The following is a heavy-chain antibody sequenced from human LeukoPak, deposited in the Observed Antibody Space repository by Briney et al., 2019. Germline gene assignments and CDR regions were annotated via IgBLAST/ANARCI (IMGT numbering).Heavy chain of an antibody. Sequence: PGGSLRLSCAASGFTFSSYWMSWVRQAPGKGLEWVANIKQDGSEKYYVDSVKGRFTISRGNSKNTLYLQMNSLRAEDTAVYYCAKRVTWDSYGYIDYRGQGTLVTVSS. V-gene: IGHV3-7*03. J-gene: IGHJ4*02. CDR3: AKRVTWDSYGYIDY. CDR2: IKQDGSEK. D-gene: IGHD5-18*01. CDR1: GFTFSSYW.